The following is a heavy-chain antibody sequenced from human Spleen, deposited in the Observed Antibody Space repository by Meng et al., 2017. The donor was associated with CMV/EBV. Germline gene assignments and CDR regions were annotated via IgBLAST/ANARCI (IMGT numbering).Heavy chain of an antibody. CDR3: ARSGGHSSISSYYDY. CDR2: INPNAGSP. Sequence: ASVKVSCKASGYTFSTYYMHWVRQAPGQGLEWMGIINPNAGSPYYAQKFQGRVTVTRDTSTSTVYMELSSLRSDDTAMYYCARSGGHSSISSYYDYWGQGTLVTVSS. V-gene: IGHV1-46*01. D-gene: IGHD2-2*01. J-gene: IGHJ4*02. CDR1: GYTFSTYY.